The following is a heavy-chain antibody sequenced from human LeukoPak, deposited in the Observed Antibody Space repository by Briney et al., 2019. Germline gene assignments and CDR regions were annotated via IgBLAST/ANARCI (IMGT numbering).Heavy chain of an antibody. J-gene: IGHJ1*01. CDR1: GFTFSSYW. CDR2: IKSGGKS. D-gene: IGHD1-14*01. V-gene: IGHV3-74*01. Sequence: SLPLSCAASGFTFSSYWMHWVRQAPGKGLVWVSRIKSGGKSNDADSVKGRFTISRDNTKNTVSLQMNSLRAVDTGVYYCATAPSEIGGYNREYFRHWGQGTLVTVSS. CDR3: ATAPSEIGGYNREYFRH.